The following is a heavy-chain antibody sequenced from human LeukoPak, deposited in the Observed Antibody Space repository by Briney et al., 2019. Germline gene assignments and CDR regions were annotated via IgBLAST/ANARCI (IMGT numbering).Heavy chain of an antibody. CDR2: ISGSGGST. Sequence: GGSLRLSCAASGFTFKKYWMNWVRQAPGKGLEWVSAISGSGGSTYYADSVKGRFTISRDNSKNTLYLQMNSLRAEDTAVYYCAKTSPQQLAGYWGQGTLVTVSS. V-gene: IGHV3-23*01. CDR3: AKTSPQQLAGY. CDR1: GFTFKKYW. J-gene: IGHJ4*02. D-gene: IGHD6-13*01.